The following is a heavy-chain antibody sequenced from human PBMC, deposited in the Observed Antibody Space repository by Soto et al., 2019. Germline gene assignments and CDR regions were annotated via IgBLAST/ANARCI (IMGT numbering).Heavy chain of an antibody. D-gene: IGHD3-10*01. V-gene: IGHV3-23*01. CDR2: ISGSGAST. Sequence: SGVSLRLFRLASGFTFSSYVMSWVRQAPGKGLDWVSAISGSGASTYYADSVKGRFTISRDNSKNTLYLQMNSLRAEDKAVYYCAKAPPKRPGGAFDNWGKGTIVTVS. CDR1: GFTFSSYV. CDR3: AKAPPKRPGGAFDN. J-gene: IGHJ3*02.